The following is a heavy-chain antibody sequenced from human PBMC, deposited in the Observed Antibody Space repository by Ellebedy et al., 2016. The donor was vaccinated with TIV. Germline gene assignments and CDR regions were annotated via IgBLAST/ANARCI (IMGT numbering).Heavy chain of an antibody. D-gene: IGHD6-13*01. Sequence: GGSLRLXXTASGFTFGDYAMSWVRQAPGKGLEWVSFIRSKAYGGTTEYAASVKGRFTISRDDSKSIAYLQMNSLKAEDTAVYYCTRYLTTLAAAGTGIYYYTMDVWGQGTTVTVSS. CDR3: TRYLTTLAAAGTGIYYYTMDV. J-gene: IGHJ6*02. CDR2: IRSKAYGGTT. V-gene: IGHV3-49*04. CDR1: GFTFGDYA.